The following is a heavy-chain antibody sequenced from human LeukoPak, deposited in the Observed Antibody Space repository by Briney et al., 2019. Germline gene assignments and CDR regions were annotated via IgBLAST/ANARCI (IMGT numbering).Heavy chain of an antibody. CDR2: IYYSGST. D-gene: IGHD4-23*01. Sequence: SETLSLTCTASGGSISSYYWSWVRQPPGKGLEWIGYIYYSGSTSYSPSLKSRVTISVHTSKNQFSLKLSSVAAADTAVYYCARRLYGGNFDNWGQGTLVTVSS. CDR1: GGSISSYY. CDR3: ARRLYGGNFDN. V-gene: IGHV4-59*01. J-gene: IGHJ4*02.